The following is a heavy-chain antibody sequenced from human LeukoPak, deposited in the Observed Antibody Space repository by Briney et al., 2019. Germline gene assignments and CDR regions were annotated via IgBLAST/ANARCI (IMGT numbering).Heavy chain of an antibody. CDR3: AREYDYVWGSYRSYYFGY. CDR2: ISSSSSYI. D-gene: IGHD3-16*02. V-gene: IGHV3-21*01. Sequence: GGSLRLSCAASGFTVSSYSMNWVRQAPGKGLEWVSSISSSSSYIYYADSVKGRFTIPRDNAKNSLYLQMNSLRAEDTAVYYCAREYDYVWGSYRSYYFGYWGQRTLVTASS. J-gene: IGHJ4*02. CDR1: GFTVSSYS.